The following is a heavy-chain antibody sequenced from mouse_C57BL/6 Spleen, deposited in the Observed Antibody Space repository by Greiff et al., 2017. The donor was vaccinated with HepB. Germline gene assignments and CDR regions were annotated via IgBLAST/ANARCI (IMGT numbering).Heavy chain of an antibody. Sequence: EVQRVESGPGLVKPSQSLSLTCSVTGYSITSGYYWNWIRQLPGNKLEWMGYISYDGSNNYKPSLKNRISITRDTSKNQLFLKLNSVPTEDTASYYCARSYDYGEGFDYWGQGTTLTVSS. J-gene: IGHJ2*01. CDR1: GYSITSGYY. CDR3: ARSYDYGEGFDY. V-gene: IGHV3-6*01. CDR2: ISYDGSN. D-gene: IGHD2-4*01.